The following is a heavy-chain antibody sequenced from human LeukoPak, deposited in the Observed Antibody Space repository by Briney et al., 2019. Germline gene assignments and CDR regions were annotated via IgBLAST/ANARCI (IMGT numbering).Heavy chain of an antibody. CDR1: GFTFSNYD. CDR3: ARDVSRGYVRPLDV. J-gene: IGHJ6*02. CDR2: IWYDGSNK. Sequence: PGGSLRLSCAASGFTFSNYDMHWVRRAPDKGLEWVAVIWYDGSNKYYADSVKGRFTISRDISKNTLNLQMTSLRVEHTAVYYCARDVSRGYVRPLDVWGQGTTVTVSS. D-gene: IGHD5-18*01. V-gene: IGHV3-33*01.